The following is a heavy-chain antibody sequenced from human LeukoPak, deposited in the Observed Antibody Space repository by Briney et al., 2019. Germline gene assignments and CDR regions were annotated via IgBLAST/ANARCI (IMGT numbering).Heavy chain of an antibody. CDR3: ARHHSGSYFFVTLRWFDP. CDR2: IYYSGST. J-gene: IGHJ5*02. Sequence: SETLSLTCTVSGGSIGSSSYYWGWVRQPPGKGLEWIGSIYYSGSTYYNPSLKSRVTISVDTSKNQFSLKLSSVTAADTAVYYCARHHSGSYFFVTLRWFDPWGQGTLVTVSS. CDR1: GGSIGSSSYY. V-gene: IGHV4-39*01. D-gene: IGHD1-26*01.